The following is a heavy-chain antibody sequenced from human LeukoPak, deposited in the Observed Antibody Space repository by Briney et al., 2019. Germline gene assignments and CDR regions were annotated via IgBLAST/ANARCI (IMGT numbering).Heavy chain of an antibody. Sequence: PGGSLRLSCAASRFTFSSYEMNWVRQAPGKGLEWVSYISSSGATIYYADSVKGRFTISRDNAENSLFLQMNSLRAEDTAFYYCARGDSSGYQFPLRKWGQGTLVTVSS. J-gene: IGHJ4*02. CDR2: ISSSGATI. CDR1: RFTFSSYE. CDR3: ARGDSSGYQFPLRK. D-gene: IGHD3-22*01. V-gene: IGHV3-48*03.